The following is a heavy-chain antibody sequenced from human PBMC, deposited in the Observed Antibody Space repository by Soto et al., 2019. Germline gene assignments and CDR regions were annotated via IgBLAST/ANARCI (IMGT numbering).Heavy chain of an antibody. V-gene: IGHV4-39*01. CDR1: GGSISSGDYW. CDR2: VYYDGTT. Sequence: QLQLQESGPGLVKPSETLSLTCTVSGGSISSGDYWWAWIRQLPGKELEWIGIGIVYYDGTTHSNPSLKSRVIISIPTSNNQFSLKLNSVAAADTAIYYCARQVGGDKWYFDVWGRGTLVTVSS. D-gene: IGHD1-26*01. J-gene: IGHJ2*01. CDR3: ARQVGGDKWYFDV.